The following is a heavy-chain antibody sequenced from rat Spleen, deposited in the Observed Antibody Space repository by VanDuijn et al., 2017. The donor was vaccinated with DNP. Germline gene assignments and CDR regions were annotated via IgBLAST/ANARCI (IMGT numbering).Heavy chain of an antibody. CDR2: IISDGSRT. J-gene: IGHJ2*01. V-gene: IGHV5S10*01. CDR1: GFTFSDYN. CDR3: ITHNNYDL. Sequence: EVQLVESGGGLVQPGRSLKLSCAASGFTFSDYNMAWVRQAPRQGLEWVATIISDGSRTYYRDSVKGRFTISRDNAENTLFLQMDSLRSEDSATFYCITHNNYDLWGQGVMVTVSS. D-gene: IGHD1-10*01.